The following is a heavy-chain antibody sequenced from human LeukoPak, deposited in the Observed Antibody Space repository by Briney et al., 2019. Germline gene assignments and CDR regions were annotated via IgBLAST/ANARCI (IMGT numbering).Heavy chain of an antibody. J-gene: IGHJ4*02. D-gene: IGHD6-19*01. V-gene: IGHV3-48*01. CDR1: GFTFSSYS. CDR3: AGAVAGREGYY. Sequence: GGSLRLSCAASGFTFSSYSMNWGRQAPGKGLEWVSYISSSSSTIYYADSVKGRFTISRDNAKNSLYLQMNSLRAEDTAVYYCAGAVAGREGYYWGQGTLVTVSS. CDR2: ISSSSSTI.